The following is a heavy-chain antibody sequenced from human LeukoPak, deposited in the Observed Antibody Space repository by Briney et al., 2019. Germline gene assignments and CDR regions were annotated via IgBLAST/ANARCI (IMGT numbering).Heavy chain of an antibody. V-gene: IGHV3-21*01. CDR2: ISSSSYI. CDR3: ARGASRADY. CDR1: RFTFRSYN. J-gene: IGHJ4*02. Sequence: GGSLRLSCAASRFTFRSYNMNWVRQAPGKRPEWVSSISSSSYIYYADSVKGRFTISRDNAKNSLYLQMNSLRAEDTALYYCARGASRADYWGQGTLVTVSS.